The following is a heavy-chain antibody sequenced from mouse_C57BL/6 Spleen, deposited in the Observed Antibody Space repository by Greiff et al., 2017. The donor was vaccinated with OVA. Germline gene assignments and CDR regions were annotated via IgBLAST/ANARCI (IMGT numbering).Heavy chain of an antibody. CDR1: GYTFTDYN. J-gene: IGHJ4*01. V-gene: IGHV1-18*01. CDR3: ARFRYYGSSYVDYYAMDY. Sequence: EVQLQQSGPELVKPGASVKIPCKASGYTFTDYNMDWVKQSHGKSLEWIGDINPNNGGTIYNQKFKGKATLTVDKSSSTAYMELRSLTSEDTAVYYCARFRYYGSSYVDYYAMDYWGQGTSVTVSS. D-gene: IGHD1-1*01. CDR2: INPNNGGT.